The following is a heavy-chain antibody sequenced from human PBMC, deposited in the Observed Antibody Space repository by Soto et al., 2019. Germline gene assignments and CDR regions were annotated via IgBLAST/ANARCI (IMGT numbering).Heavy chain of an antibody. CDR1: GGSISSGGSY. CDR3: ARVGISGTIDAFDI. Sequence: LSLTCTVSGGSISSGGSYWGWIRQHPGKGLEWIGYIDNSGTSYYNQSLKSRLTISVDTSNNQFSLHLSSVTAADTAVYYCARVGISGTIDAFDIWGQGTMVTVSS. J-gene: IGHJ3*02. D-gene: IGHD1-20*01. V-gene: IGHV4-31*03. CDR2: IDNSGTS.